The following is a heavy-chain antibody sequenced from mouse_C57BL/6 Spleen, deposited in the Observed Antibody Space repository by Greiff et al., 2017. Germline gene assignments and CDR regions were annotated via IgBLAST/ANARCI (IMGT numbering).Heavy chain of an antibody. D-gene: IGHD1-1*01. CDR2: IHPNSGST. V-gene: IGHV1-64*01. Sequence: VQLQQPGAELVKPGASVKLSCKASGYTFTSYWMHWVKQRPGQGLEWIGMIHPNSGSTNYNEKFKSKATLTVDKSSSTAYMQLSSLTSEDSAVXYCAREGHYYGSSYWYFDVWGTGTTVTVSS. CDR3: AREGHYYGSSYWYFDV. CDR1: GYTFTSYW. J-gene: IGHJ1*03.